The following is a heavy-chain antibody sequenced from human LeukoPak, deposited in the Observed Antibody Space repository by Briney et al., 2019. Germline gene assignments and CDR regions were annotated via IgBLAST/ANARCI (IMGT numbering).Heavy chain of an antibody. J-gene: IGHJ4*02. D-gene: IGHD5-24*01. V-gene: IGHV4-59*01. CDR2: IYFIGST. Sequence: SETLSLTCTVSRGSISDYFWTWIRQPPGKGLEWIGYIYFIGSTNYNPSLKSRVTISVDTSKNQFSLKLRSVTAADTAVYYCASTRRDGYPFDYWGQGTLVTVSS. CDR1: RGSISDYF. CDR3: ASTRRDGYPFDY.